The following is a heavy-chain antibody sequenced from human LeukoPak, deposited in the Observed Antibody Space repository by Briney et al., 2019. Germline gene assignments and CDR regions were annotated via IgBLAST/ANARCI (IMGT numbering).Heavy chain of an antibody. D-gene: IGHD1-26*01. CDR3: ARGRPYSGGYHLDY. Sequence: SETLSLTCTVSGGSISSYYWSWIRQPPGKGLEWIGYIYYSGSTYYNPSLKSRVTMSVDTSKNQFFLKLNSVTAADTAVYYCARGRPYSGGYHLDYWGQGTLVTVSP. J-gene: IGHJ4*02. V-gene: IGHV4-59*04. CDR2: IYYSGST. CDR1: GGSISSYY.